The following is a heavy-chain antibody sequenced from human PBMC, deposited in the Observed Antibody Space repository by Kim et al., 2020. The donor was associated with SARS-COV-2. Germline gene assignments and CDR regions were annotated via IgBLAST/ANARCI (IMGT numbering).Heavy chain of an antibody. V-gene: IGHV4-39*01. CDR3: VRGGGYCSGGSCKYDC. Sequence: PSLKSRVTISVDRSKNQFSLKLRSVTAADTALYYCVRGGGYCSGGSCKYDCWGQGPLVTVSS. J-gene: IGHJ4*02. D-gene: IGHD2-15*01.